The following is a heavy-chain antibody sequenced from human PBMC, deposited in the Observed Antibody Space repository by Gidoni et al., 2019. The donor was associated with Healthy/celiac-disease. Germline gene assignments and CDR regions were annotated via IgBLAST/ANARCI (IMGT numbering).Heavy chain of an antibody. CDR1: GGSISSYY. D-gene: IGHD6-19*01. J-gene: IGHJ4*02. V-gene: IGHV4-59*01. Sequence: QVQLQESGPGLVKPSETLSLTRTVSGGSISSYYWSWIRQPPGKGLEWIGYIYYSGSTNYNPSLKSRVTMSVDTSKNQFSLKLSSVTAADTAVYYCARSGYSSGWYPVDWGQGTLVTVSS. CDR3: ARSGYSSGWYPVD. CDR2: IYYSGST.